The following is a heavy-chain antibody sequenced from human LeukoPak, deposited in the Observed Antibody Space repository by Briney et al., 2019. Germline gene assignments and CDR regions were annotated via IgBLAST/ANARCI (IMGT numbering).Heavy chain of an antibody. V-gene: IGHV1-69*05. CDR1: GGTFSSYA. CDR3: AVTGLYNYYYYYYMDV. D-gene: IGHD7-27*01. Sequence: SVKVSCKASGGTFSSYAISWVRQAPGQGLEWMGRIIPIFGTANYAQKFQGRVTITTDESTSTAYMELSSLRSEDTAVYYCAVTGLYNYYYYYYMDVWGEGTTVTVSS. CDR2: IIPIFGTA. J-gene: IGHJ6*03.